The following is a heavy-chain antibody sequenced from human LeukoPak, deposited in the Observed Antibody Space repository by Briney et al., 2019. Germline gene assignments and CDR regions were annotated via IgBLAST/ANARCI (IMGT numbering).Heavy chain of an antibody. D-gene: IGHD5-18*01. CDR3: ARLGMTAMGPFDY. CDR2: ISSSGSTI. J-gene: IGHJ4*02. Sequence: GGSLRLSCAASGFTFSSYEMNWVRQAPGKGLEWVSYISSSGSTIYYADSVKGRFTISRDNAKNSLYLQMNSLRAEDTAVYYCARLGMTAMGPFDYWGQGTLVTVSS. CDR1: GFTFSSYE. V-gene: IGHV3-48*03.